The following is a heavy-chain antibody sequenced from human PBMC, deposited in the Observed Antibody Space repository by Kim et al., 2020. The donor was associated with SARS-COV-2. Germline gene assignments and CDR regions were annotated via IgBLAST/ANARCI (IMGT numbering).Heavy chain of an antibody. CDR1: GGTFSSYA. CDR2: IIPIFGTA. J-gene: IGHJ6*02. CDR3: AEVVVAATSSYYYGMEV. Sequence: SVKVSCKASGGTFSSYAISWVRQAPGQGLEWMGGIIPIFGTANYAQKFQGRVTITADESTSTAYMELSSLRSEDTAVYYCAEVVVAATSSYYYGMEVWGQGTTVTVSS. D-gene: IGHD2-15*01. V-gene: IGHV1-69*13.